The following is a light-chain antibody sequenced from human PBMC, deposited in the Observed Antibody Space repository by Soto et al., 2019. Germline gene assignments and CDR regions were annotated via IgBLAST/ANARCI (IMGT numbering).Light chain of an antibody. CDR1: QSVSSSY. CDR2: GAS. V-gene: IGKV3-20*01. CDR3: QQFGTSPWT. J-gene: IGKJ1*01. Sequence: EIVLTQSPGTLSLSPEERATLSCRASQSVSSSYLAWYQQKPGQAPRLLIYGASSRATGIPDRFSGSGSGTDFTLTISRLEPEDFAVYYCQQFGTSPWTFGPGTKVEI.